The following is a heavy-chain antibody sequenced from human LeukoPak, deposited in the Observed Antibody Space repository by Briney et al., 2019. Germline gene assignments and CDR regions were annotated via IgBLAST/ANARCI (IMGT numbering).Heavy chain of an antibody. V-gene: IGHV1-18*04. CDR2: IRADNGDT. CDR3: ARDWPTVIADF. Sequence: ASVRVSCKTSGYKFLSHGISWVRQAPGQGLEWLGWIRADNGDTRFARKFQGRFTMTTDTSTSTAHMELRSLRSDDTAVYYCARDWPTVIADFWGQGTLVTVSS. CDR1: GYKFLSHG. D-gene: IGHD4-11*01. J-gene: IGHJ1*01.